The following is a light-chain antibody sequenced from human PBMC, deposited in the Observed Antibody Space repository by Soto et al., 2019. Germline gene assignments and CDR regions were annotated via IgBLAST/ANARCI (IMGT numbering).Light chain of an antibody. Sequence: EIVLTQSPCTLSLSPGKRATLSCRASQSVSSSYLAWYQQKPGQAPRLLIYGASSRATGIPDRFSGSGSGTEFTLTIGSLQSEDFAIYYCQHYNNWPPWTFGQGTKVDIK. V-gene: IGKV3-20*01. CDR1: QSVSSSY. J-gene: IGKJ1*01. CDR2: GAS. CDR3: QHYNNWPPWT.